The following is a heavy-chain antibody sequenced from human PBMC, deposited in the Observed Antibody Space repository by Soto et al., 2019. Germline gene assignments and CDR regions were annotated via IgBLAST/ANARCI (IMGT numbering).Heavy chain of an antibody. J-gene: IGHJ4*02. D-gene: IGHD2-15*01. Sequence: EVQLLESGGGLVQPGGSLRLSCAASGFTFSSYAMSWVRQAPGKGLEWVSAISGSGGSTYYADSVKGRFTISRDNSKNTLYLQMNSLRAEDTAVYYCAARVGARFASWTDYWGQGTLVTVSS. CDR1: GFTFSSYA. CDR3: AARVGARFASWTDY. V-gene: IGHV3-23*01. CDR2: ISGSGGST.